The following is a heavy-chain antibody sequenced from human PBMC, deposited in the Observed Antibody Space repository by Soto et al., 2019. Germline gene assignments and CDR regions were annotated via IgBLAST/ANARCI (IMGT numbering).Heavy chain of an antibody. D-gene: IGHD3-10*01. CDR1: GFTFSSYS. V-gene: IGHV3-48*02. J-gene: IGHJ6*02. CDR2: ISSSSSTI. Sequence: VGSLRLSCAASGFTFSSYSMNWVRQAPGKGLEWVSYISSSSSTIYYADSVKGRFTISRDNAKNSLYLQMNSLRDEDTAVYYCAREDPVMVRVTYYYYGMDVWGQGTTVTV. CDR3: AREDPVMVRVTYYYYGMDV.